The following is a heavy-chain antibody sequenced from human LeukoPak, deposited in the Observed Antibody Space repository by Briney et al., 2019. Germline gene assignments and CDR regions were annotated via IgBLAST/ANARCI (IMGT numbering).Heavy chain of an antibody. V-gene: IGHV3-7*03. D-gene: IGHD6-6*01. CDR1: GFTFSSYW. CDR2: IKQDGSEK. CDR3: ARVYSSSSGKNAFDV. Sequence: GSLRLSCAASGFTFSSYWMSWVRQAPGKGLEWVANIKQDGSEKYYVDSVKGRFTISRDNAKNSLFLQMNSLRVEDTAVYYCARVYSSSSGKNAFDVWGQGTLVTVSS. J-gene: IGHJ3*01.